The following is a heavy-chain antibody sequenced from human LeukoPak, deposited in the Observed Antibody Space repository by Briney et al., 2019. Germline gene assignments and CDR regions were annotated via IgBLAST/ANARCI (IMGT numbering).Heavy chain of an antibody. J-gene: IGHJ4*02. CDR1: GGSISSYY. V-gene: IGHV4-59*12. D-gene: IGHD2-15*01. CDR2: IYYSGSGST. Sequence: SETLSLTCTVSGGSISSYYWSWIRQPPGKGLEWIGYIYYSGSGSTNYNPSLKSRVTISVDTSKNQFSLKLSSVTAADTAVYYCAGSTCSGGSCYSGDYFDYWGQGTLVTVSS. CDR3: AGSTCSGGSCYSGDYFDY.